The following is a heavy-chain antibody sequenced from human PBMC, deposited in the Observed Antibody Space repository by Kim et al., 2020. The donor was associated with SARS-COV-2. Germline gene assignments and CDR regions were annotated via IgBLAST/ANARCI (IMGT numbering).Heavy chain of an antibody. D-gene: IGHD6-6*01. CDR3: ARDKARQLVDY. V-gene: IGHV3-21*01. J-gene: IGHJ4*02. Sequence: GGSLRLSCAASGFTFSSYSMNWVRQAPGKGLEWVSSISSSSSYIYYADSVKGRFTISRDNAKNSLYLQMNSLRAEDTAVYYCARDKARQLVDYWGQGTLVTVSS. CDR1: GFTFSSYS. CDR2: ISSSSSYI.